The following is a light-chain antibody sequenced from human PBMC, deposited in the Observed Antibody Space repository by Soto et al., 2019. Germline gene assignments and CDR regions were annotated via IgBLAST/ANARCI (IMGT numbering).Light chain of an antibody. V-gene: IGLV2-14*03. CDR1: ISDVGGYNF. CDR3: GSFTGSNYV. CDR2: DVS. J-gene: IGLJ1*01. Sequence: QSALTQPASVSGSPGQSITISCTGTISDVGGYNFVSWYQQYPGKAPKLMICDVSNRPSGVSNRFSGSKSGNTASLTISGLQAEDEADYYCGSFTGSNYVFGTGTKVT.